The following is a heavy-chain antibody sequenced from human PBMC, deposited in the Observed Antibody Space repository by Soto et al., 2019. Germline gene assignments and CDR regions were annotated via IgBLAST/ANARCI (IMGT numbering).Heavy chain of an antibody. CDR3: AREPNESYYFDY. CDR2: IRPSGGRT. V-gene: IGHV1-46*01. J-gene: IGHJ4*02. D-gene: IGHD5-18*01. Sequence: ASVKVSCKASGYTFTNYYIHWVREAPGQGLEWLGIIRPSGGRTEYAQMFQGRVTMTRDTSTSTVYMELTRLTSEDTAVYYCAREPNESYYFDYWGQGTLVTVSS. CDR1: GYTFTNYY.